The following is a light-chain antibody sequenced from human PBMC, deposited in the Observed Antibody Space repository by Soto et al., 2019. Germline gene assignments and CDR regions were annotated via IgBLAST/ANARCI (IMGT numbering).Light chain of an antibody. CDR1: SSNIGSNY. J-gene: IGLJ3*02. Sequence: QSVLTQPPSASGTPGQRVTISCSGSSSNIGSNYVYWYQQLPGTAPKLLIYRNNQRPSGVPDRFSGSKSGTSASLAISGLRSEDEADYYCPAWDDSLSGLWVFGGGTKVTVL. V-gene: IGLV1-47*01. CDR3: PAWDDSLSGLWV. CDR2: RNN.